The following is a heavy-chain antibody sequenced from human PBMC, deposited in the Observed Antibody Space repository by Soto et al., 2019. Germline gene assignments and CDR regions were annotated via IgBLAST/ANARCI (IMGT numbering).Heavy chain of an antibody. J-gene: IGHJ4*02. CDR2: ISYDGSNK. CDR3: AREGAHGPFDY. CDR1: GFTFSSYA. V-gene: IGHV3-30-3*01. Sequence: QVQLVESGGGVVQPGRSLRLSCAASGFTFSSYAMHWVRQAPGKGLEWVAVISYDGSNKYYADSVKGRFTISRDNSKNTLDLQMNSLRAEDTAVYYCAREGAHGPFDYWGQGTLVTVSS.